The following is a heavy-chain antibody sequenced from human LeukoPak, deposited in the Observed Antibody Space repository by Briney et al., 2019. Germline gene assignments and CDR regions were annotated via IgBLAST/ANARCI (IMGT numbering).Heavy chain of an antibody. Sequence: GRSLRLSCAASGFSFSSYAMHWVRQAPGKGLEWMAVISYDGSNKYHADSVKGRFTISRDNSKNTLYMQMNSLRAEDTAVYYCVRGVTTERYNWFDPWGKGTLVTVSS. J-gene: IGHJ5*02. CDR1: GFSFSSYA. CDR3: VRGVTTERYNWFDP. CDR2: ISYDGSNK. D-gene: IGHD4-11*01. V-gene: IGHV3-30*04.